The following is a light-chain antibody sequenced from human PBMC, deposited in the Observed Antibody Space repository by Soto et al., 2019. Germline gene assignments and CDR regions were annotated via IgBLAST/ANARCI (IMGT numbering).Light chain of an antibody. CDR2: EVI. Sequence: QSALTQPASVSGSPGQSITISCTGTSSDVGGYNYVSWYQQHPGKAPKLMIYEVINRPSGVSNRFSGSKSGNTASLTISGLQAEDEADYYCSSYTSNRTVVFGGGTQLTVL. J-gene: IGLJ2*01. CDR1: SSDVGGYNY. V-gene: IGLV2-14*01. CDR3: SSYTSNRTVV.